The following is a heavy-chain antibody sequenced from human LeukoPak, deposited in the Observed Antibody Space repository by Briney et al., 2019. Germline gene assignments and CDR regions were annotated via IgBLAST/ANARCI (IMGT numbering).Heavy chain of an antibody. Sequence: ASVKVSCKVSGYTLTELSMHWVRQAPGKGLEWMGGFDPEDGETIYAQKFRGRVTMTEDTSTDTAYMELSSLRSEDTAVYYCATDRGRAVAGIYYYGMDVWGQGTTVTVSS. CDR2: FDPEDGET. V-gene: IGHV1-24*01. D-gene: IGHD6-19*01. CDR3: ATDRGRAVAGIYYYGMDV. J-gene: IGHJ6*02. CDR1: GYTLTELS.